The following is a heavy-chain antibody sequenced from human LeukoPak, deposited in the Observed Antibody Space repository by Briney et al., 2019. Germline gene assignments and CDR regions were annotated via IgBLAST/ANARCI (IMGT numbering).Heavy chain of an antibody. CDR3: ARYYDRSGYWSTPHFDY. V-gene: IGHV4-61*01. CDR2: IQYSGST. D-gene: IGHD3-22*01. J-gene: IGHJ4*02. Sequence: SETLSLTCTVSGDSVSGISFYWSWIRQPPGKGLQYIGYIQYSGSTNYNPSLKSRVIISVDTSKNQFSLKLSSVTAADTAVYYCARYYDRSGYWSTPHFDYWGQGTLVTVSS. CDR1: GDSVSGISFY.